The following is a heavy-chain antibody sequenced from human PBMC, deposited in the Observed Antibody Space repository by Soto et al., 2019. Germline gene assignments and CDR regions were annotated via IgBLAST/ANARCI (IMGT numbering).Heavy chain of an antibody. CDR3: ARQGTSRGSDYAAFDV. V-gene: IGHV5-51*01. J-gene: IGHJ4*01. CDR2: IYPGASDI. Sequence: PGESLKISCQAAGYTFIYCWDAWVRQAPGKGLEWVGVIYPGASDIRGSSSFDGDDANTDVKSTKTAYLQENSLEAADTAIYYGARQGTSRGSDYAAFDVWGPGTLVTVSS. D-gene: IGHD3-22*01. CDR1: GYTFIYCW.